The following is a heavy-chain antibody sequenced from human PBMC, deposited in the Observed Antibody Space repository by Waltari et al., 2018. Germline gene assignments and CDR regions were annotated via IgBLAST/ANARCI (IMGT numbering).Heavy chain of an antibody. CDR1: GYTFVDYN. V-gene: IGHV1-2*02. Sequence: QVQLVQSGAEVKKPGASVKVSCEASGYTFVDYNINWLRRVPGEGIAWLGLISPKSGGTTYAEKFYGRITGTRDTSIRTAYMELSGLTPDDTAFYYCARFDDSFWGSNRHFDIWGQGTPVTVSS. CDR2: ISPKSGGT. J-gene: IGHJ4*02. CDR3: ARFDDSFWGSNRHFDI. D-gene: IGHD3-16*02.